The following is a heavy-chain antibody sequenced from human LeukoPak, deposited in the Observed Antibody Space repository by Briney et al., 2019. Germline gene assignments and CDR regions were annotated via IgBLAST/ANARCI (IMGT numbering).Heavy chain of an antibody. J-gene: IGHJ4*02. CDR1: GFTFSTYA. V-gene: IGHV3-33*06. CDR3: AKDPHGSYGPRYFFDY. CDR2: IWYDGSNK. D-gene: IGHD5-18*01. Sequence: GGSLRLSCAASGFTFSTYAMHWVRQAPGKGLEWVAVIWYDGSNKYYADSVKGRFDITRDNSKNTLNLHMSSLRAEDTAVYYCAKDPHGSYGPRYFFDYWGQGTLVTVSS.